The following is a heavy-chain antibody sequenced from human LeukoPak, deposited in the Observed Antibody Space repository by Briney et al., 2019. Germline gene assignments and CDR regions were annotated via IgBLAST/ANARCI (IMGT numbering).Heavy chain of an antibody. J-gene: IGHJ4*02. CDR3: AKTGRGYSYGPLDY. CDR1: GFTFSSYG. D-gene: IGHD5-18*01. Sequence: GGTLRLSCAASGFTFSSYGMSWVRQAPGKGLEWVSAISGSGGSTYYADSVKGRFTISRDNSKNTLYLQMNSLRAEDTAVYYCAKTGRGYSYGPLDYWGQGTLVTVSS. CDR2: ISGSGGST. V-gene: IGHV3-23*01.